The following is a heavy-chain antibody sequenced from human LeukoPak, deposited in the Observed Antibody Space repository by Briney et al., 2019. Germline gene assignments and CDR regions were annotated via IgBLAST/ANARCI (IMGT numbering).Heavy chain of an antibody. CDR3: AKDQASIAGLDY. Sequence: SGGSLRLSCAASGFTFSSYAMHWVRQAPGKGLEWVAVISYDGSNKYYADSVKGRFTISRDNSKNTLYLQMNSLGAEDTAVYYCAKDQASIAGLDYWGQGTLVTVSS. CDR1: GFTFSSYA. D-gene: IGHD6-6*01. J-gene: IGHJ4*02. CDR2: ISYDGSNK. V-gene: IGHV3-30-3*01.